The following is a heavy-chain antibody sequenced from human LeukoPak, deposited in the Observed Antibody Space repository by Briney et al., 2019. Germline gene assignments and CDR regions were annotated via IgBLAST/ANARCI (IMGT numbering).Heavy chain of an antibody. V-gene: IGHV3-48*01. Sequence: QSGGSLRLSCAASGFTFSSYSMNWVRQAPGKGLEWVSYISSSSSTIYYADSVKGRFTISRDNDKNSLYLQMTSLRAEDTAVYYCARLGQSEFDYWGQGTLVTVSS. J-gene: IGHJ4*02. CDR2: ISSSSSTI. CDR3: ARLGQSEFDY. CDR1: GFTFSSYS.